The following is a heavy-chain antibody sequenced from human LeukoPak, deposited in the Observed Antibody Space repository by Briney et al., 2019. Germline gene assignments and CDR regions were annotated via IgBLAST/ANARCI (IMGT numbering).Heavy chain of an antibody. CDR2: IYSTGRS. V-gene: IGHV4-4*07. Sequence: SETLSLTCTVSGGSISNYFWSWVRQPAGKGLEWIGRIYSTGRSDYNPSLKSRITMSVDTSKNQFSLKLSSVTAADTVVYYCARDGPRSGYDLGHFDNLGQGTLVTASS. J-gene: IGHJ4*02. CDR1: GGSISNYF. CDR3: ARDGPRSGYDLGHFDN. D-gene: IGHD5-12*01.